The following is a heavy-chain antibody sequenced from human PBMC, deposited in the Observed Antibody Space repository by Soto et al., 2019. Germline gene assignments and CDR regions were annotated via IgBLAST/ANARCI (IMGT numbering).Heavy chain of an antibody. CDR3: AFLDCSGIGCRFDD. V-gene: IGHV4-31*03. Sequence: QVQLQESGPGLVEPSQTLSLTCTVSGGSISSGNYYWSWIRQHPGKGLEWIGYIYYSGSTDYNPSPKSRVTISVDPSKNHLPLKLSSVTAADTAVYYWAFLDCSGIGCRFDDWGQGTLVTVSS. J-gene: IGHJ4*02. D-gene: IGHD2-2*01. CDR2: IYYSGST. CDR1: GGSISSGNYY.